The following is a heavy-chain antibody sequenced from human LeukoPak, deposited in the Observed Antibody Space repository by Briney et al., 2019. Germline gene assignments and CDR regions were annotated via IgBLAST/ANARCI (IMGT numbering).Heavy chain of an antibody. V-gene: IGHV3-23*01. Sequence: GGSLRLSCAASGFTFSSYAMSWVRQAPGKGLEWVSAISGSGGSTYYADSVKGRFTISRDNSKNTLYLQMNSLRAEDTAVYYCAKDVSSGWYPVFSPHERPHFDYWGQGTLVTVSS. CDR1: GFTFSSYA. D-gene: IGHD6-19*01. CDR3: AKDVSSGWYPVFSPHERPHFDY. J-gene: IGHJ4*02. CDR2: ISGSGGST.